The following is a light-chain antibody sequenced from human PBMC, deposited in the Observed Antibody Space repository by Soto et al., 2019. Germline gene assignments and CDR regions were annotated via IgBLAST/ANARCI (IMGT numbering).Light chain of an antibody. J-gene: IGKJ4*01. CDR1: QSVRRY. Sequence: EIVLTQSPATLSLSPGEISTLSCRASQSVRRYLAWYQQKHGQAPRLLIYDASNRATGIPARLSGSGYGTDFTITISSIETEDFTVYYCQQRSNWPLTFGGGTKVDIK. V-gene: IGKV3-11*01. CDR2: DAS. CDR3: QQRSNWPLT.